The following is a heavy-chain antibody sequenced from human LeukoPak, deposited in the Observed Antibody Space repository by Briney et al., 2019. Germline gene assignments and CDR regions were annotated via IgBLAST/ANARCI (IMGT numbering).Heavy chain of an antibody. D-gene: IGHD6-13*01. V-gene: IGHV4-31*03. J-gene: IGHJ5*02. CDR1: GGSISSGGYY. CDR3: ASELRYSSSWYSWFDP. CDR2: IYYSGST. Sequence: PSETLSLTCTVSGGSISSGGYYWSWIRQHPGKGLEWIGYIYYSGSTYYNPSLKSRVTISVDTSENQFSLKLSFVTAADTAVYYCASELRYSSSWYSWFDPWGQGTLVTVSS.